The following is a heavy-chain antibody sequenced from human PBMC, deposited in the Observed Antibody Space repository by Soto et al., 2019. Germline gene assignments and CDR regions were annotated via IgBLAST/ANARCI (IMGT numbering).Heavy chain of an antibody. Sequence: PGGSLRLSCAASGFTFSSYAMSWVRQAPGKGLEWVSAISGSGGSTYYADSVKGRFTISRDNSKNTLYLQMNSLRAEDTAVYYCAKDHSGFLTGYNYFDYWGQGTLVTVSS. D-gene: IGHD3-9*01. CDR1: GFTFSSYA. V-gene: IGHV3-23*01. CDR2: ISGSGGST. CDR3: AKDHSGFLTGYNYFDY. J-gene: IGHJ4*02.